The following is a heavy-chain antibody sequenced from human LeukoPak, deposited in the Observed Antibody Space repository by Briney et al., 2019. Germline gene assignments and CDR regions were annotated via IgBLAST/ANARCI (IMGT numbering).Heavy chain of an antibody. CDR3: AKDMDYDILTGYSALDY. CDR1: GFTFSSYD. V-gene: IGHV3-30*02. J-gene: IGHJ4*02. D-gene: IGHD3-9*01. CDR2: IRYDGSNK. Sequence: PGGSLRLSCAASGFTFSSYDMHWVRQAPRKELEWVAFIRYDGSNKYYADSVKGRFTISRDNSKNTLYLQLNSLRAEDTAVYYCAKDMDYDILTGYSALDYWGQGTLVTVSS.